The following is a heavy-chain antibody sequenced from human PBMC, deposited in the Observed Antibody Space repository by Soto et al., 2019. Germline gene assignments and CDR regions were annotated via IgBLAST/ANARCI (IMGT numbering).Heavy chain of an antibody. Sequence: DVQLVESGGGLVQPGGSLRLSCAASGFTVSSNYMSWVRQAPGKGLEWVSVIYSGGSTYYADSVKGRFTIARDNSKNTLYLQMNSLRAEDTAVYYCARDFRRDGYMLEAFDSWGQGTMVTVSS. D-gene: IGHD5-12*01. J-gene: IGHJ3*02. CDR1: GFTVSSNY. CDR3: ARDFRRDGYMLEAFDS. V-gene: IGHV3-66*01. CDR2: IYSGGST.